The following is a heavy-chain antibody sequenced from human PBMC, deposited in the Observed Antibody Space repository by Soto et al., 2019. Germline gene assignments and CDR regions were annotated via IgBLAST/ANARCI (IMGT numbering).Heavy chain of an antibody. CDR3: AKGFIVVVTAIRPDDNFDV. D-gene: IGHD2-21*02. V-gene: IGHV3-23*01. J-gene: IGHJ3*01. CDR2: ISGSGGTI. Sequence: EVQLLESGGGLVQPGGSLRLSCAASGFTFNTYAMNWVRQAPGKGLEWVASISGSGGTINYADSVKGRLTTSRDTSKNTLYLQMNSLSAEDTAVYYCAKGFIVVVTAIRPDDNFDVWGQGTMVTVSS. CDR1: GFTFNTYA.